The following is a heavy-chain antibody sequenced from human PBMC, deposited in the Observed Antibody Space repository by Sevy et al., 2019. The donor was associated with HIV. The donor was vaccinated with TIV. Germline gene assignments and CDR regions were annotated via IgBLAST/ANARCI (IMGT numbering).Heavy chain of an antibody. J-gene: IGHJ4*02. CDR1: GFTFSSYA. Sequence: GGSLRLSCAASGFTFSSYAMSWVRQAPGKGLEWVSAISGSGGSTYYADSVKGRFTISRDNSKNTLYLQMNSLRAEDTAVYYCATGGAVAGSFDYWGQGPLVTVSS. D-gene: IGHD6-19*01. V-gene: IGHV3-23*01. CDR3: ATGGAVAGSFDY. CDR2: ISGSGGST.